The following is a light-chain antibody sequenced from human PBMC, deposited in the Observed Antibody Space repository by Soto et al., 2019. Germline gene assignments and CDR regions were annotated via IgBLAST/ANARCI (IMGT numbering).Light chain of an antibody. CDR3: QKRSNWPPSIT. J-gene: IGKJ5*01. Sequence: IVLGQSPATLSLSXGERATLICRTRLSASSLLAGYQQKPGLAPRLVVXDASKRATGPPARFSGSGSGTDFNLTSSSLEPEDLAVYYCQKRSNWPPSITFGQGTRLEIK. V-gene: IGKV3-11*01. CDR1: LSASSL. CDR2: DAS.